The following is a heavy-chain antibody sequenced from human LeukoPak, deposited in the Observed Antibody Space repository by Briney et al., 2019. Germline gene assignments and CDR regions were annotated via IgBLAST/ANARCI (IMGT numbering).Heavy chain of an antibody. V-gene: IGHV3-7*01. CDR1: GLTFSSYW. J-gene: IGHJ6*03. Sequence: PGGSLRLSCAASGLTFSSYWMTWVRLAPGKGLEWVANIKEDGSEKYYVDSVKGRFTISRDNAKNLLYLQMNSLRAEDTAVYFCARVKQSYGDYAYYYYYMDVWGKGTTVTVSS. CDR2: IKEDGSEK. D-gene: IGHD4-17*01. CDR3: ARVKQSYGDYAYYYYYMDV.